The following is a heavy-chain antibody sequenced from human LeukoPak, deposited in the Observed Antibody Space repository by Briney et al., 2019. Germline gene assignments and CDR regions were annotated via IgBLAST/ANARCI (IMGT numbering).Heavy chain of an antibody. V-gene: IGHV1-69*04. J-gene: IGHJ6*02. CDR1: GATFSSYA. Sequence: GASVKVSCKASGATFSSYAISWVRQAPGQGLEWMGRIIPILGIANYAQKFQGRVTITADKSTSTAYMELSSLRSEDAAVYYCARDPHNPDREMATTLYYYYGMDVWGQGTTVTVSS. CDR3: ARDPHNPDREMATTLYYYYGMDV. CDR2: IIPILGIA. D-gene: IGHD5-24*01.